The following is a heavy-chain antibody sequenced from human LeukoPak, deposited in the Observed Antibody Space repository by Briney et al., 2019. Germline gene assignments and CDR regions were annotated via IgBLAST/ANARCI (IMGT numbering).Heavy chain of an antibody. CDR1: GYTFNGYY. CDR2: INPNSGGT. D-gene: IGHD1-26*01. CDR3: ARGGSGTPRPNFDH. Sequence: GASVKVPCKASGYTFNGYYMHWVRQAPGQGLEWMGLINPNSGGTKYAQKFQGRVTMTWDTSISTAYMELSSLRSDDTAVYYCARGGSGTPRPNFDHWGQGNLVTVSS. V-gene: IGHV1-2*02. J-gene: IGHJ4*02.